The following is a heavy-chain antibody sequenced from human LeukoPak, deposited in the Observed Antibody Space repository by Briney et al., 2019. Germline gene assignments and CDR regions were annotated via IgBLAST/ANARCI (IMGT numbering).Heavy chain of an antibody. CDR2: ISGTGGST. CDR1: GFTFSSYG. CDR3: AKGGYGSGSYSNLDY. V-gene: IGHV3-23*01. D-gene: IGHD3-10*01. J-gene: IGHJ4*02. Sequence: GGSLRLSCAASGFTFSSYGMHWVRQAPGKGLEWVSAISGTGGSTYYADSVKGRFTISRDNSKNTLYLQMNSLRAEDTAVYYCAKGGYGSGSYSNLDYWGQGTLVTVSS.